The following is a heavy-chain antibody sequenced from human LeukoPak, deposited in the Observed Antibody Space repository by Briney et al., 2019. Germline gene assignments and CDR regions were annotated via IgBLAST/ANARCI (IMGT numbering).Heavy chain of an antibody. CDR3: ATDYYDSRGYFYGIDY. J-gene: IGHJ4*02. Sequence: GGSLRLSCAASGLIIRDYYISWIRQAPGKGLEWVSYISASSSTKYYADSVKGRFTISRDNAKSSLYLQMNSLRAEDTAVYYCATDYYDSRGYFYGIDYWGQGTLVTVSS. CDR2: ISASSSTK. V-gene: IGHV3-11*04. CDR1: GLIIRDYY. D-gene: IGHD3-22*01.